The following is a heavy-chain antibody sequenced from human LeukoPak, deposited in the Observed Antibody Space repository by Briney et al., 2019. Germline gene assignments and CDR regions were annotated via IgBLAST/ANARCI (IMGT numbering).Heavy chain of an antibody. D-gene: IGHD1-26*01. CDR2: ISGNRGNT. V-gene: IGHV1-18*01. J-gene: IGHJ6*02. Sequence: GGSVRVSCKASGYTFTSYGMSWVRQAPGQGLEWMGGISGNRGNTNYAQTVKGRVTITTDTSTSTAYMELRRLRSDDTAVYYCARDQPRASYYGYYYYGMHFCGQGTTVTVSS. CDR3: ARDQPRASYYGYYYYGMHF. CDR1: GYTFTSYG.